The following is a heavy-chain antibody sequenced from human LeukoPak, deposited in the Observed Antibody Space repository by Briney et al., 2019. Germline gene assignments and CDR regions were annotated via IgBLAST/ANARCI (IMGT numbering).Heavy chain of an antibody. J-gene: IGHJ6*02. D-gene: IGHD3-16*01. CDR3: AKSPDGGRYYYYGMDV. V-gene: IGHV3-23*01. CDR1: GFTFSNYA. CDR2: ISGSDGST. Sequence: GGSLRLSCAASGFTFSNYAMSWVRQAPGKGLEWVSTISGSDGSTYYADSVKGRFTISRDNSKNTLYLQMNSLRAEDTAIYYCAKSPDGGRYYYYGMDVWGQGTTVTVSS.